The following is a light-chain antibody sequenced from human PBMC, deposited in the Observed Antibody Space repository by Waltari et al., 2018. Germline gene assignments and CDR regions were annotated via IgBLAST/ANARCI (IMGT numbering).Light chain of an antibody. CDR2: LDS. CDR1: NIGRRS. J-gene: IGLJ3*02. Sequence: SSVLTQAPSVSVAPGKTATATWGGDNIGRRSVHWYQPKPGRSPVLVVYLDSDRPTGIPGRFSGSKSGNAATLTISRVEAGDEADYYCHVWDANTVMFGGGTKLTVL. CDR3: HVWDANTVM. V-gene: IGLV3-21*03.